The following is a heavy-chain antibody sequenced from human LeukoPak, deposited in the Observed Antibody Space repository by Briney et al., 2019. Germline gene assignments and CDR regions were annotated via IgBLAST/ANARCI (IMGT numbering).Heavy chain of an antibody. CDR2: IYSTGST. V-gene: IGHV3-53*01. CDR1: GFTFSEHY. Sequence: GGSLRLSCATSGFTFSEHYMSWVRRAPGKGLEWVSVIYSTGSTYNADSVKGRFTISRDSSKNTVYLQMNSLRADDTAVYYCGRDVRYWGQGTLVTVSS. CDR3: GRDVRY. J-gene: IGHJ4*02.